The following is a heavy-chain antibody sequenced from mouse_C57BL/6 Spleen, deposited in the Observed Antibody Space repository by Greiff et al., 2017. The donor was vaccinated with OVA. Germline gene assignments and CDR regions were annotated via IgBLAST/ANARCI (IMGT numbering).Heavy chain of an antibody. V-gene: IGHV1-52*01. CDR2: IDPSDSET. CDR1: GYTFTSYR. J-gene: IGHJ2*01. Sequence: VQLQQPGAELVRPGSSVKLSCKASGYTFTSYRMHWVKQRPIQGLEWIGNIDPSDSETHYNQKFKDKATLTVDKSSSTAYMQLSSLTSEDSAVYYCARGTVVATGEYWGQGTTLTVSS. CDR3: ARGTVVATGEY. D-gene: IGHD1-1*01.